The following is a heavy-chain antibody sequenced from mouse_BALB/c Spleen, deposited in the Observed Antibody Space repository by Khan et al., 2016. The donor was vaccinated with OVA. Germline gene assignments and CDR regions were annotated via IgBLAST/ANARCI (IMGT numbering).Heavy chain of an antibody. Sequence: VQLQQSGPELVKPGASVKISCKASGYSFTGYFMNWVMQSHGKSLEWIGRINPHIGETFYNPKLKGKATLTVDESSSTAHMELRSLASEDSAVYYCARIYGSDFDYWGQGTTLTVSS. J-gene: IGHJ2*01. CDR2: INPHIGET. CDR1: GYSFTGYF. CDR3: ARIYGSDFDY. D-gene: IGHD1-1*01. V-gene: IGHV1-20*02.